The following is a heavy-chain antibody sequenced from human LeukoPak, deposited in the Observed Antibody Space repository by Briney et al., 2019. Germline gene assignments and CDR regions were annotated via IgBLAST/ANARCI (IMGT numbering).Heavy chain of an antibody. CDR1: GFSFNSDW. CDR2: INHNGNVN. CDR3: ARGGGLDV. D-gene: IGHD3-16*01. Sequence: SGGSLRLSCAASGFSFNSDWMDWARQAPGKGLEWVASINHNGNVNYYVDSVKGRFAISRDNAKNSLYLQMSNLRAEDTAVYFCARGGGLDVWGQGATVTVSS. J-gene: IGHJ6*02. V-gene: IGHV3-7*03.